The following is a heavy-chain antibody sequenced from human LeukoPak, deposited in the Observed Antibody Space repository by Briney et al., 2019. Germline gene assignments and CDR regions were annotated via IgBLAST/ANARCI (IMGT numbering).Heavy chain of an antibody. CDR2: IYYSGST. Sequence: SETLSLTCTVSRGSMRGHYWSWIRQPPGKGLEWIGYIYYSGSTNYNPSLKSRVTISVDTSKNQFSLKLSSVTAADTALYYCARELGYGEDYWGQGTLVTVSS. J-gene: IGHJ4*02. V-gene: IGHV4-59*11. D-gene: IGHD4-17*01. CDR3: ARELGYGEDY. CDR1: RGSMRGHY.